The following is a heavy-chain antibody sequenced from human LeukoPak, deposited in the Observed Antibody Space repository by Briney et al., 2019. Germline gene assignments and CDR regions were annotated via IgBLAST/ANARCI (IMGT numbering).Heavy chain of an antibody. D-gene: IGHD1-14*01. CDR3: ARHGTISSESYFDY. CDR2: IHNSGRT. CDR1: GGSVSSYY. V-gene: IGHV4-59*08. J-gene: IGHJ4*02. Sequence: PSETLSLTCSVSGGSVSSYYWSWIRQSPGKGLEWIGYIHNSGRTNYNPSLKSRVTGFVDTSKNQVSLRLSSVTAADTAVYYCARHGTISSESYFDYWGQGALVTVYS.